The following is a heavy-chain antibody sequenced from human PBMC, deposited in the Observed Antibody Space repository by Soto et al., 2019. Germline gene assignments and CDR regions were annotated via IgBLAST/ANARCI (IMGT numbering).Heavy chain of an antibody. CDR1: GCTFGDFA. Sequence: PGGSLRLSCTASGCTFGDFAMSWFRQAPGKGLEWVGFIRSKAYGGTTEYAASVKGRFTISRDDSKSIAYLQMNSLKTEDTAVYYCTRANPSIVDAFDIWGQGTMVTVSS. J-gene: IGHJ3*02. CDR2: IRSKAYGGTT. D-gene: IGHD2-21*01. V-gene: IGHV3-49*03. CDR3: TRANPSIVDAFDI.